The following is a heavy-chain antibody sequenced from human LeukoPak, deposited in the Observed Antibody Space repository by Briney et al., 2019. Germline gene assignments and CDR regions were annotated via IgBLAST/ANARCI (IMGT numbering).Heavy chain of an antibody. V-gene: IGHV4-39*01. CDR1: GGSIGSSSYY. Sequence: SETLSLTCTVSGGSIGSSSYYWGWIRQPPGKGLEWIGSIYYSGSTYYNPSLKSRLTISVDTSKNQFSLKLSSVTAADTAVYYCARHRNSGYHSYGMDVWGQGTTVTVSS. CDR2: IYYSGST. CDR3: ARHRNSGYHSYGMDV. D-gene: IGHD5-12*01. J-gene: IGHJ6*02.